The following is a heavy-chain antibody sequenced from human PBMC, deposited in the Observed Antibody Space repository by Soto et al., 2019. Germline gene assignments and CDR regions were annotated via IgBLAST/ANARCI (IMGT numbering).Heavy chain of an antibody. CDR2: ISYDGSNK. J-gene: IGHJ4*02. Sequence: PGVSLRLSFAASGFTFSSYATHLVRQAPGKGLEWVAVISYDGSNKYYADSVKGRFTISRDNSKNTLYLQMNSLRAEDTAVYYCARVPSSSGRAHFDYWGQGTLVTVSS. CDR1: GFTFSSYA. D-gene: IGHD2-15*01. V-gene: IGHV3-30-3*01. CDR3: ARVPSSSGRAHFDY.